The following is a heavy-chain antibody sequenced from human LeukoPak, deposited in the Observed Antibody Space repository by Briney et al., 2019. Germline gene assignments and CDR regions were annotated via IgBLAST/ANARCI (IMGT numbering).Heavy chain of an antibody. CDR3: AKFLYDYGDYSWFDP. CDR2: IRYDGRTK. CDR1: GFSFSTYG. Sequence: GGSLRLSCAASGFSFSTYGMHWARQAPGKGLEWVAFIRYDGRTKYYGDSVKGRFTISRDNSKNTLYLQMNSLRTEDTAIYYCAKFLYDYGDYSWFDPWGQGTLVTVSS. J-gene: IGHJ5*02. V-gene: IGHV3-30*02. D-gene: IGHD4-17*01.